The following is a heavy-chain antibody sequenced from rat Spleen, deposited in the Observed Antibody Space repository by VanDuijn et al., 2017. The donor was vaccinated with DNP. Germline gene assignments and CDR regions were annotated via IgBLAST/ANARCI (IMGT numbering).Heavy chain of an antibody. CDR1: GFTFSNYD. CDR3: ARSPYSSYMGAMDA. CDR2: ITYDGSRT. Sequence: EVQLVESGGGLVQPGGSLKLSCVASGFTFSNYDMAWVRQAPRKGLEWVATITYDGSRTYYRDSVKGRFTISRDNVRNTLYLQMNSLRSEDTATYYCARSPYSSYMGAMDAWGQGTSVTVSS. D-gene: IGHD1-2*01. V-gene: IGHV5-7*01. J-gene: IGHJ4*01.